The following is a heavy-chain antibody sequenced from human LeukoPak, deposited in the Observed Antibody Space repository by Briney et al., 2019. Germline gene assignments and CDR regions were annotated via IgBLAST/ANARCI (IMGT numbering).Heavy chain of an antibody. CDR2: IRSKAHRYAT. Sequence: GGSLRLSCATSGFTFNGSALHWVRQASGQGLEWVGRIRSKAHRYATAHAASVKGRFTVSRDDSKNMAYLQMNSLKTEDTAIYYCTRRHYGDYVVDNWGQGTLVTVSS. D-gene: IGHD4-17*01. CDR1: GFTFNGSA. J-gene: IGHJ4*02. V-gene: IGHV3-73*01. CDR3: TRRHYGDYVVDN.